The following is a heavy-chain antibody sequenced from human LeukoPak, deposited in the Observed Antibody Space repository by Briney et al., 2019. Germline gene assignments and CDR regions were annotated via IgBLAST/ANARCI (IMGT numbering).Heavy chain of an antibody. CDR1: GFTFTSYA. Sequence: PGGSLRLSCAASGFTFTSYAMNWVRQAPGKGLEWVSVISGSGTTYYADSVKGRFTISRDNSRNSLYLQMNSLRAEDTAVYYCGKVGGWTQGADHIDYWGRGTLVTVSS. V-gene: IGHV3-23*01. D-gene: IGHD1-26*01. CDR2: ISGSGTT. CDR3: GKVGGWTQGADHIDY. J-gene: IGHJ4*02.